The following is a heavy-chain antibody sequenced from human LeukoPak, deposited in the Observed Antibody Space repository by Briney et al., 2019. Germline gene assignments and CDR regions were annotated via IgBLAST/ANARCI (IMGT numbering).Heavy chain of an antibody. V-gene: IGHV4-34*01. CDR3: ARDYYYDSSGYYYHFDY. J-gene: IGHJ4*02. CDR1: GGSFSGYY. D-gene: IGHD3-22*01. Sequence: SETLSLTCAVYGGSFSGYYWSWIRQPPGKGLEWIGEINHSGSTNYNPSLKSRVTISVDTSKNQFSLKLSSVTAADTAVYYCARDYYYDSSGYYYHFDYWGQGTLVTVSS. CDR2: INHSGST.